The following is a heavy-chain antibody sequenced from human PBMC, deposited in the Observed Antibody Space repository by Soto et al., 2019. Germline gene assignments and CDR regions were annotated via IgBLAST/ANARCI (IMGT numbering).Heavy chain of an antibody. V-gene: IGHV4-59*08. CDR2: IYYSGST. CDR3: ARTTYYYGSGIYFDY. J-gene: IGHJ4*02. Sequence: SETLSLTCTVSGGSISSYYWSWIRQPPGKGLEWIGYIYYSGSTNYNPSLKSRVTISVDTSKNQFSLKLSSATAADTAVYYCARTTYYYGSGIYFDYWGQGTLVTVSS. CDR1: GGSISSYY. D-gene: IGHD3-10*01.